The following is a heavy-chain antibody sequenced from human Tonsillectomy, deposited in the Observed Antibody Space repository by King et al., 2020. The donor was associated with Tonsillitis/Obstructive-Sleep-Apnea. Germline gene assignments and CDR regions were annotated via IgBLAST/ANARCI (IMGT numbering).Heavy chain of an antibody. Sequence: VQLVESGAEVKKPGESLKISCKGSGYSFTKYWIGWVRQLPGNGLEWMGIIYPADSDTRYSPSFQGQVTISADKSISTAYLQWSSLKASEPAMYYCARQGGKTGTMWYFDLWGRGTLVTVSS. J-gene: IGHJ2*01. CDR1: GYSFTKYW. CDR2: IYPADSDT. D-gene: IGHD1-7*01. V-gene: IGHV5-51*01. CDR3: ARQGGKTGTMWYFDL.